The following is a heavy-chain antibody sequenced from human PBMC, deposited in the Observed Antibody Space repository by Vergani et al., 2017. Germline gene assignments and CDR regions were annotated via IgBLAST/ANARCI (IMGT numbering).Heavy chain of an antibody. V-gene: IGHV4-39*07. CDR1: GGSISSSSYY. CDR3: AREGGCSGGGCYSLWYFDL. D-gene: IGHD2-15*01. Sequence: QLQLQESGPGLVKPSETLSLTCTVSGGSISSSSYYWGWTRQPPGKGLGWIGGIYYSGSTYYNPSLKSRVTISVDTSKNQLSLKLSSVTAADTAVYYCAREGGCSGGGCYSLWYFDLWGRGTLVTVSS. J-gene: IGHJ2*01. CDR2: IYYSGST.